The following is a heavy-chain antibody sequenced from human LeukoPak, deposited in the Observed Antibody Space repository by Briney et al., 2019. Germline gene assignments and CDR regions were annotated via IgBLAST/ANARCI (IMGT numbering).Heavy chain of an antibody. J-gene: IGHJ4*02. CDR3: AGGRSGNYGLFDY. Sequence: PGGSLRLSCAASGFTFSGYWMHWVRQAPGKGLVWVSRISTDGSSTNYADSVKGRFTISRGNAKNTLYLQMNSLRADDTAVYYCAGGRSGNYGLFDYWGQGTLVTVSS. D-gene: IGHD1-26*01. CDR1: GFTFSGYW. CDR2: ISTDGSST. V-gene: IGHV3-74*01.